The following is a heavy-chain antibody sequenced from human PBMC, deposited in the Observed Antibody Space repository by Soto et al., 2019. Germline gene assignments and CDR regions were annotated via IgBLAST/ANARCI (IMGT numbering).Heavy chain of an antibody. CDR3: ARNRGVTTTKKADYGMDV. J-gene: IGHJ6*02. D-gene: IGHD4-17*01. V-gene: IGHV4-4*07. CDR2: IYTSGST. Sequence: QVQLQASGPGLVKPSDTLSLTCTVSGGSIRSYYWSLIRQPAGKGLELIGRIYTSGSTNYNPSLKRRVTLSVDTSNNQFSLKRSSVSAADTALYYCARNRGVTTTKKADYGMDVWGQGPTVTVSS. CDR1: GGSIRSYY.